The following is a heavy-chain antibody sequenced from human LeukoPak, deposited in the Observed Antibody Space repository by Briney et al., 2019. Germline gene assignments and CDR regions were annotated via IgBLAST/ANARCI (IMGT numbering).Heavy chain of an antibody. CDR1: GFTFSDYN. D-gene: IGHD1-26*01. V-gene: IGHV3-11*04. Sequence: PGGSLRLSCAASGFTFSDYNMRWIRQAPGKGLEWVSSISRSGSTKYYADSVKGRFTISRDNAKNSLFLQMNSLRAEDTAVYYCARDSGTYGYYMDVWGKGTTVTVSS. J-gene: IGHJ6*04. CDR3: ARDSGTYGYYMDV. CDR2: ISRSGSTK.